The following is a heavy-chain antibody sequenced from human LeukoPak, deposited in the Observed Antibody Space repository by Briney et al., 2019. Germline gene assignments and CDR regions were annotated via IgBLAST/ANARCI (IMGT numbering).Heavy chain of an antibody. Sequence: GRSLRLSCAASGFTFSSYAMHWVRQAPGKGLEWVAVISYDGSNKYYADSVKGRFTISRDNSKNTLYLQMNSLRAEDTAVYYCARELAATGGYYFKYFQHWGQGTLVTVSS. V-gene: IGHV3-30-3*01. CDR1: GFTFSSYA. CDR2: ISYDGSNK. CDR3: ARELAATGGYYFKYFQH. J-gene: IGHJ1*01. D-gene: IGHD3-3*01.